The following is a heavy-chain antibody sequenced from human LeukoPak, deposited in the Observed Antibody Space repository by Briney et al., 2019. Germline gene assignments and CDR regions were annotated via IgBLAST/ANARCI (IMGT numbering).Heavy chain of an antibody. CDR3: GRTNYFYGLDV. CDR2: ISANSEDS. Sequence: GGSLRLSCTASGFTFGGYAMTWVRQAPGKGLEWVSSISANSEDSYYADPVKGRFTISRDNSGSTLYLQMDSLRADDTAVYYCGRTNYFYGLDVWGQGTTVTVSS. J-gene: IGHJ6*02. V-gene: IGHV3-23*01. CDR1: GFTFGGYA. D-gene: IGHD1-7*01.